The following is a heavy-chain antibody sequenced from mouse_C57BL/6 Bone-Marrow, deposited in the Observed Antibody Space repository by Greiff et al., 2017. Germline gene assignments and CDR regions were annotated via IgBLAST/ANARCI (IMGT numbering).Heavy chain of an antibody. D-gene: IGHD1-1*01. CDR2: INPGSGGT. CDR3: ARAYGSSDWYFDV. V-gene: IGHV1-54*01. Sequence: QVQLKESGAELVRPGTSVKVSCKASGYAFTNYLIEWVKQRPGQGLEWIGVINPGSGGTNYNEKFKGKATLTADKSSSTAYMQLSSLTSEDSAVYFCARAYGSSDWYFDVWGTGTTVTVSS. J-gene: IGHJ1*03. CDR1: GYAFTNYL.